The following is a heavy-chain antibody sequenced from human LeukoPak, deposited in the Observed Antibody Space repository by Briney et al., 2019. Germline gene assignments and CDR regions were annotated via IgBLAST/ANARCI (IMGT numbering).Heavy chain of an antibody. Sequence: SEALSLTCTVSGGSISSHYWSWIRQPAGRGLEWIGHIYSSGSTNYNPSLKSRVTMSLDTSKNLFSLKLSSVTAADTAVYYCVRDADYRYFDYWGQGALVTVSS. CDR2: IYSSGST. D-gene: IGHD4-11*01. J-gene: IGHJ4*02. CDR3: VRDADYRYFDY. V-gene: IGHV4-4*07. CDR1: GGSISSHY.